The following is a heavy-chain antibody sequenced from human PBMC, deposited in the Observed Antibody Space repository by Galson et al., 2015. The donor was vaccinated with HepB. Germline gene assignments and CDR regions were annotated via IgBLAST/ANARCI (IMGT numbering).Heavy chain of an antibody. D-gene: IGHD6-19*01. V-gene: IGHV4-34*01. Sequence: SETLSLTCAVYGGSFSGYYWSWIRQPPGKGLEWIGEINHSGSTNYNPSLKSRVTISVDTSKNQFSLKLSSVTAADTAVYYCARVPRIAVAGTSWFDPWGQGTLVTVSS. CDR3: ARVPRIAVAGTSWFDP. CDR1: GGSFSGYY. CDR2: INHSGST. J-gene: IGHJ5*02.